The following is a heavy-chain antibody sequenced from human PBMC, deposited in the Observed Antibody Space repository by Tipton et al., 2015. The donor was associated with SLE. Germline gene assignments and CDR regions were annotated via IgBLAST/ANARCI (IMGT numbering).Heavy chain of an antibody. Sequence: GSLRLSCAASGFTFSSYSMNWVRQAPGKGLEWVSSISSSSSYIYYADSVKGRFTISRDTSKNTLYLQMNSLRAEDTAVYYCAKMDDPGIAAACFDYWGQGALVTVSS. D-gene: IGHD6-13*01. CDR2: ISSSSSYI. V-gene: IGHV3-21*04. CDR1: GFTFSSYS. CDR3: AKMDDPGIAAACFDY. J-gene: IGHJ4*02.